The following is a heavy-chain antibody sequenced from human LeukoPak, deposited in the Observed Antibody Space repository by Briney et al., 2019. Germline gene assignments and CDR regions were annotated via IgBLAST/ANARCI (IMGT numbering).Heavy chain of an antibody. CDR3: AREALGGGGY. CDR1: GFTVSSNY. J-gene: IGHJ4*02. CDR2: IYSSGNT. V-gene: IGHV3-66*01. Sequence: TGGSLRLSCAASGFTVSSNYMSWVRQAPGKGLEWVSIIYSSGNTYYADSVKGRFAISRDNSKNTLYLQMNSLRAEDTAVYYCAREALGGGGYWGQGTLSPSRQ. D-gene: IGHD3-10*01.